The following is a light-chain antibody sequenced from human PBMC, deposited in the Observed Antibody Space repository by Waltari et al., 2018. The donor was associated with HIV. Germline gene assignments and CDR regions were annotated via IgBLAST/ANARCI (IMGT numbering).Light chain of an antibody. J-gene: IGKJ1*01. V-gene: IGKV3-20*01. CDR2: GAS. Sequence: EIVLTQSPGTLSLSPGERATLSCRASQIVSSAYLAWYQQKPGQAPRLLIYGASTRATGVPDRFSGSGFRTDFTLTISRLEPEDFAVYYCQQYGNSPETFGQGARVEI. CDR3: QQYGNSPET. CDR1: QIVSSAY.